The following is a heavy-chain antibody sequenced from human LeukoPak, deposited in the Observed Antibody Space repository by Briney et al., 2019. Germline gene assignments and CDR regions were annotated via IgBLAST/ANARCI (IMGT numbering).Heavy chain of an antibody. J-gene: IGHJ4*02. CDR2: INDHGDTT. V-gene: IGHV3-64D*09. CDR3: VKDLSGWYSFDY. Sequence: PGGSLRLSCSASGFTFSSCAMHWVHQAPGMGLEYVSGINDHGDTTHYGDSVRGRVTISRDDSKNTVHLQMSSLRAEDTAVYYCVKDLSGWYSFDYWGQGTLVTVSS. D-gene: IGHD6-19*01. CDR1: GFTFSSCA.